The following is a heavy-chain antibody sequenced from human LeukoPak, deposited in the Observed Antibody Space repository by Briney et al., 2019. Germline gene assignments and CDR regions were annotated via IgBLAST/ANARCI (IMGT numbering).Heavy chain of an antibody. CDR1: GYTFTSYY. D-gene: IGHD2-2*02. J-gene: IGHJ6*03. CDR3: ARMGSQYQLLYSYYYYYMDV. Sequence: ASVKVSCKASGYTFTSYYMHWVRQAPGQGLEWMGIINPSGGSTSYAQKFQGRVIMTRDMSTSTVYMELSSLRSEDTAVYYCARMGSQYQLLYSYYYYYMDVWGKGTTVTVSS. CDR2: INPSGGST. V-gene: IGHV1-46*01.